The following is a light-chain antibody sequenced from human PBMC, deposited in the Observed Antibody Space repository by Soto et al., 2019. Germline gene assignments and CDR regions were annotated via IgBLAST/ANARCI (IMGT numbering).Light chain of an antibody. Sequence: ETVMTQSPVTLSVSPGEGVTLSCSATQTVGSSLAWYQQKPGQPPRLLIYGASTRATGVPDRFSGSDSGTEFTLTISSLQSEDFAVYYCHQYFSWPQTVGQGTKVEFK. CDR2: GAS. J-gene: IGKJ1*01. CDR1: QTVGSS. V-gene: IGKV3-15*01. CDR3: HQYFSWPQT.